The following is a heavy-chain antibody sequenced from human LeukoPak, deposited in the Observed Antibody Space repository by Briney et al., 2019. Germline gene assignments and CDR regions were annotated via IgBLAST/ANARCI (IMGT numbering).Heavy chain of an antibody. J-gene: IGHJ4*02. D-gene: IGHD6-6*01. Sequence: PGGSLRLSCAASGFTFDDYAMHWVRQAPGKGLEWVSLISGGGGSTYYADSVKGRFTISRDNSKNSLYLQMNSLRTEDTALYYCAKNPIEYSSSSVALDYWGQGTLVTVSS. CDR3: AKNPIEYSSSSVALDY. CDR1: GFTFDDYA. V-gene: IGHV3-43*02. CDR2: ISGGGGST.